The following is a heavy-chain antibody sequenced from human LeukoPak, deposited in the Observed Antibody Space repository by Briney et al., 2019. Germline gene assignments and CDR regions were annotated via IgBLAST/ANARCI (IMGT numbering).Heavy chain of an antibody. D-gene: IGHD3-22*01. CDR3: ARRAPQNYYD. Sequence: PSGTLSLTCAVSGDSITSHSWWTRVRQPPGKGLEWVGEIYHGGSANYNPSLKSRVAMSIDKSKKQFSLKVNSVTAADTAVYYCARRAPQNYYDWGQGTLATVSS. V-gene: IGHV4-4*02. CDR1: GDSITSHSW. J-gene: IGHJ4*02. CDR2: IYHGGSA.